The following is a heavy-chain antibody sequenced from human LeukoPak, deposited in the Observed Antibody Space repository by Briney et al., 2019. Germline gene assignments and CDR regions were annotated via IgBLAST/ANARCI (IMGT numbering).Heavy chain of an antibody. D-gene: IGHD1-26*01. CDR3: ARWNSGSSSFDF. CDR1: GGSISSYY. Sequence: PAETLSLTCSVSGGSISSYYWSWIRQPAGKGLEWIGRIYNSWSTNYNPSLKSRVTISVDKSKTQFSLKLSSVTAADTAVYYCARWNSGSSSFDFWGQGTLVTVSS. CDR2: IYNSWST. J-gene: IGHJ4*02. V-gene: IGHV4-4*07.